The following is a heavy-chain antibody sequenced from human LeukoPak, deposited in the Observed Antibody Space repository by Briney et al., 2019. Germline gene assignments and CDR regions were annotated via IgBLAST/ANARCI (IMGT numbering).Heavy chain of an antibody. Sequence: GGSLRLSCAASGFTFSSYAMHWARQAPGKGLEWVAVISYDGSNKYYADSVKGRFTISRDNSKNTLYLQMSSLRAEDTALYYCAKDLVSGRSVGSSEKVDYWGQGTLVTVSS. D-gene: IGHD3-10*01. CDR2: ISYDGSNK. CDR3: AKDLVSGRSVGSSEKVDY. V-gene: IGHV3-30-3*01. CDR1: GFTFSSYA. J-gene: IGHJ4*02.